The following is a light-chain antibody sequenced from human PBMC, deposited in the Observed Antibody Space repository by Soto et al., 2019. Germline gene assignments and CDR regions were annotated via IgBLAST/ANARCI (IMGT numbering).Light chain of an antibody. CDR2: KAS. V-gene: IGKV1-5*03. Sequence: DIHMTQSPSTLSVSVGDRVTITCRPSHTISSWLAWYQPKPGKAPKLLIYKASTLKSGVPSRFSGSGSGTEFTLTISSLQPDDFATYYCQHYNSYSEAFGQGTKVDI. CDR3: QHYNSYSEA. J-gene: IGKJ1*01. CDR1: HTISSW.